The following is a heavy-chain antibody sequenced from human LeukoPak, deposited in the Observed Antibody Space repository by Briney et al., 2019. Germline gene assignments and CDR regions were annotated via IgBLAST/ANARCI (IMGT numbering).Heavy chain of an antibody. D-gene: IGHD5-18*01. J-gene: IGHJ6*03. CDR1: GGSISSYY. V-gene: IGHV4-59*12. Sequence: SETLSLTCTVSGGSISSYYRSWIRQPPGKGLEWIGYIYYSGSTNYNPSLKSRVTISVDTSKNQFSLKLSSVTAADTAVYYCARVVDTAMAGRYYYHMDVWGKGTTVTVSS. CDR3: ARVVDTAMAGRYYYHMDV. CDR2: IYYSGST.